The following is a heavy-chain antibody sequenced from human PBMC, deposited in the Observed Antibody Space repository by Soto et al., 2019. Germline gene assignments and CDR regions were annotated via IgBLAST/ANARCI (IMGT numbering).Heavy chain of an antibody. J-gene: IGHJ6*02. CDR3: ASSRALSRGSGSSKYYYYGMDV. V-gene: IGHV4-31*03. CDR2: IYYSGST. Sequence: QVQLQESGPGLVKPSQTLSLTCTVSGGSISSGGYYWSWIRQHPGKGLEWIGYIYYSGSTYYNPSLKSRVTISVDTSKNQFSLKLSSVTAADTAVYYCASSRALSRGSGSSKYYYYGMDVWGQGTTVTVSS. D-gene: IGHD3-10*01. CDR1: GGSISSGGYY.